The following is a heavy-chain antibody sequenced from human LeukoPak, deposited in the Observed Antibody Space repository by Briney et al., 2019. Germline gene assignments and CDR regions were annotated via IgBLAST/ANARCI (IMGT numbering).Heavy chain of an antibody. J-gene: IGHJ5*02. Sequence: GGSLKLSCAASGFTFSSYWMHWVRQAPGKGPVWVSRINNDGSGTTYADSVKGRFTISRDDAKNTLYLQMNSLRAEDTAVYYCVRGGESTWSWGQGTLVTVSS. CDR2: INNDGSGT. V-gene: IGHV3-74*01. CDR1: GFTFSSYW. D-gene: IGHD2-15*01. CDR3: VRGGESTWS.